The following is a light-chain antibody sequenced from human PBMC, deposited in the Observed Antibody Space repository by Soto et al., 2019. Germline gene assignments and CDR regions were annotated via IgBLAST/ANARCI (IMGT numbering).Light chain of an antibody. CDR2: EVS. J-gene: IGLJ1*01. CDR3: FSDTRTGTSV. Sequence: QSALTKLASVSGAPGQSITISFTGTSSDVGNYKYVSWYQQQPGEAAQPTIYEVSNRPSWVSNRCSGAKSGNTASLTISGLQSIDVTYYYCFSDTRTGTSVCGTGPTVT. CDR1: SSDVGNYKY. V-gene: IGLV2-14*01.